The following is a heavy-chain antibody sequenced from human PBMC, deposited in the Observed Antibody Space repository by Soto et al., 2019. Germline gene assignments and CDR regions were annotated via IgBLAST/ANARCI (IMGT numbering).Heavy chain of an antibody. CDR1: GYTLTELS. D-gene: IGHD3-22*01. J-gene: IGHJ4*02. CDR3: ATDSGYYYDSSGYYYFDY. V-gene: IGHV1-24*01. CDR2: FDPEDGET. Sequence: ASVKVSCKVSGYTLTELSMHWVRQAPGKGLEWMGGFDPEDGETIYAQKFQGRVTMTEDTSTDTAYMELSSLRSEDAAVYYCATDSGYYYDSSGYYYFDYWGQGTLVTVSS.